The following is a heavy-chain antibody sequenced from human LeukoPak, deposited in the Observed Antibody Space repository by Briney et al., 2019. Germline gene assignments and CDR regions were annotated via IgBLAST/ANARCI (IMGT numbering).Heavy chain of an antibody. CDR3: ALRPGSGSAFDY. J-gene: IGHJ4*02. CDR1: GGSVSSGSYY. V-gene: IGHV4-61*01. Sequence: SETLSLTCTVSGGSVSSGSYYRSWIRQPPGKGLEWIGYIYYSGSTNYNPSLKSRVTISVDTSKNQFSLKLSSVTAADTAVYYCALRPGSGSAFDYWGQGTLVTVSS. CDR2: IYYSGST. D-gene: IGHD3-10*01.